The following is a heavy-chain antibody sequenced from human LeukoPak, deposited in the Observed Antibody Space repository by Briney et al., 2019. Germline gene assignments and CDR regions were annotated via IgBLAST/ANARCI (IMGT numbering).Heavy chain of an antibody. CDR3: ARDKAVRAVRRDYMGV. V-gene: IGHV3-74*01. CDR1: GFTFSNYG. Sequence: GGSVRLPCIATGFTFSNYGVHCVRQFPGRGRVWVSRINLGGSTTPYADSVKGRFTISRDSAKHTLYLQMNSLSAEDTALYYCARDKAVRAVRRDYMGVWGKGTTVTVSS. D-gene: IGHD3-10*01. CDR2: INLGGSTT. J-gene: IGHJ6*03.